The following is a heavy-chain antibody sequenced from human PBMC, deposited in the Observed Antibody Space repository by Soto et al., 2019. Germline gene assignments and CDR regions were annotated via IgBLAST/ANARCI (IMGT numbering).Heavy chain of an antibody. CDR2: IYYSGST. CDR3: ARLRVVVTKQCAFDI. V-gene: IGHV4-59*08. D-gene: IGHD2-15*01. CDR1: GGSISSYY. J-gene: IGHJ3*02. Sequence: QVQLQESGPGLVKPSETLSLTCTVSGGSISSYYWSWIRQPPGKGLEWIGYIYYSGSTNYNPSLKSRVTISVDTSKNQFSLKLSSVTAADTAVYYCARLRVVVTKQCAFDIWGQGTMVTVSS.